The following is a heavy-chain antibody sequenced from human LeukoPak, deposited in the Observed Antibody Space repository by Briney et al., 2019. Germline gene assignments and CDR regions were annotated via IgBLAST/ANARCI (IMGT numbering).Heavy chain of an antibody. D-gene: IGHD3-9*01. CDR2: IHYSGGT. CDR1: GGSISNYY. Sequence: SETLSLTCTVSGGSISNYYWSWIRQSPGKGLEWIGYIHYSGGTKYNPSLKSRVIISVEMSMNQFSLKLSSVTAADTAMYYCAKHSVLTGSGYAFDIWGQGTAVTVSS. J-gene: IGHJ3*02. CDR3: AKHSVLTGSGYAFDI. V-gene: IGHV4-59*08.